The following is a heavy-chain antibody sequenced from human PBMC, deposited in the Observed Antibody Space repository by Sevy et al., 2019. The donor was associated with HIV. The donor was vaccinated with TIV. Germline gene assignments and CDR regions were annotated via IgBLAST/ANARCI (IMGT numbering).Heavy chain of an antibody. Sequence: GSLRLSCTASGFAFTNFYAMHWVPPAPGKGLEWVALLSYDGSDKFYADPVKGRFTITRDNFKNTLYLQMNGLTTEDTAVYYCARPRANYVDHYFFYAMDVWGQGTTVTVSS. CDR2: LSYDGSDK. D-gene: IGHD4-17*01. V-gene: IGHV3-30-3*01. J-gene: IGHJ6*02. CDR3: ARPRANYVDHYFFYAMDV. CDR1: GFAFTNFYA.